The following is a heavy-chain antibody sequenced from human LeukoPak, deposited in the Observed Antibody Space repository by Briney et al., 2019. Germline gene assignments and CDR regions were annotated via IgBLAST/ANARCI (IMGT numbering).Heavy chain of an antibody. D-gene: IGHD2-15*01. CDR2: ISSSGST. V-gene: IGHV4-61*02. CDR1: GDSISSGDYY. Sequence: PSETLSLTCTVSGDSISSGDYYWSWIRQPAGKGLEWLGRISSSGSTNYNPSLKSRVTISVDTSKNQFSLKLSSVTAADTAVYYCARRYCSGGSCYSERGAFDIWGQGTMVTVSS. CDR3: ARRYCSGGSCYSERGAFDI. J-gene: IGHJ3*02.